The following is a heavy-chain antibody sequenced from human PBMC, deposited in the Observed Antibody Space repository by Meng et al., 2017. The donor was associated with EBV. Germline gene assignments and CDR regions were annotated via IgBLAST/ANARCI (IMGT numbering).Heavy chain of an antibody. CDR1: GGPFRYYA. Sequence: QWVQSVAGVKKPGSSVKVSCKTSGGPFRYYAISWVRQAPGQGLEWLGGFLPRLGAPNYAQKFHGRVKITADESTSTHYMDLSSLRSEDTAIYYCASESGRGYTPDYWGQGTLVTVSS. V-gene: IGHV1-69*01. CDR3: ASESGRGYTPDY. J-gene: IGHJ4*02. CDR2: FLPRLGAP. D-gene: IGHD3-10*01.